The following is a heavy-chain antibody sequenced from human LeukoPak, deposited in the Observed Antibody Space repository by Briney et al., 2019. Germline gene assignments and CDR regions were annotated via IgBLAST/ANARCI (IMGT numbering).Heavy chain of an antibody. Sequence: GGSLRLSCAASGFTFSSYAMHWVRQAPGKGLEWVAVKSDDGSNKYYADSVKGRFTISRDNSKNTLYLQMNSLRAEDTAVYYCARDYLLSGYLYYYGMDVWGQGTTVTVSS. CDR3: ARDYLLSGYLYYYGMDV. CDR2: KSDDGSNK. J-gene: IGHJ6*02. D-gene: IGHD3-22*01. CDR1: GFTFSSYA. V-gene: IGHV3-30-3*01.